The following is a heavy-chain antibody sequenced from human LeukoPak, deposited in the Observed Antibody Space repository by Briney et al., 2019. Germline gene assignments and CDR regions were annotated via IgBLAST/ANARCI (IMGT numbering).Heavy chain of an antibody. CDR2: IYSAGNT. J-gene: IGHJ4*02. Sequence: PGGSLRLSCAASGITVSSNYMTWVRQAPGKGLEWVSSIYSAGNTYYADSVKGRFTISRDNSKNTLFLQMNSLRAEDTAVYYCARATGTTFSYFDSWGQGTLVTVSS. CDR3: ARATGTTFSYFDS. D-gene: IGHD1-7*01. V-gene: IGHV3-66*01. CDR1: GITVSSNY.